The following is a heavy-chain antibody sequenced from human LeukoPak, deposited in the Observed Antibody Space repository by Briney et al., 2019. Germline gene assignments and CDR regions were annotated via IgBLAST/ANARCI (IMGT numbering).Heavy chain of an antibody. CDR3: ASWFNAEFDY. J-gene: IGHJ4*02. CDR1: GFTFSSYA. V-gene: IGHV3-30-3*01. D-gene: IGHD3-9*01. CDR2: ISYDGSNK. Sequence: PGGSLRLSCAASGFTFSSYAMHWVRQAPGKGLEWVAVISYDGSNKYYADSVKGRFTISRDNSKNTLYLQMNSLRAEDTAVYYCASWFNAEFDYWAREPWSPSPQ.